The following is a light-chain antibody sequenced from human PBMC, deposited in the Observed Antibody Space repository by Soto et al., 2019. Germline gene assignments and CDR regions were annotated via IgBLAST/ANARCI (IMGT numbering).Light chain of an antibody. Sequence: EIVMTQSPATLSVSPGERATLSCRASQSVSSNLAWYQQKPAQAPRLLLYGTSTRATGLPARFSGSRAGTEFTLTISSLQSEDFAVYYCQHYNNWPRTFGQGTKVEIK. J-gene: IGKJ1*01. CDR2: GTS. V-gene: IGKV3-15*01. CDR3: QHYNNWPRT. CDR1: QSVSSN.